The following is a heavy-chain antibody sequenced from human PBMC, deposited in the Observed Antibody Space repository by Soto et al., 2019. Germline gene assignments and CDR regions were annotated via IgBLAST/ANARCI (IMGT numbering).Heavy chain of an antibody. CDR3: ERGYCSGGSCYSPRYTWFDP. J-gene: IGHJ5*02. CDR2: IIPILALT. CDR1: GDTSSTYS. Sequence: QVQLVQSGAEVQKTGSSVKVSCKASGDTSSTYSINWVRQAPGQGLEWVGRIIPILALTNYAQRFKGRVTITADKSTSKLYMEVGSLSSEDTAVYYCERGYCSGGSCYSPRYTWFDPWGQGTLVTVSS. D-gene: IGHD2-15*01. V-gene: IGHV1-69*02.